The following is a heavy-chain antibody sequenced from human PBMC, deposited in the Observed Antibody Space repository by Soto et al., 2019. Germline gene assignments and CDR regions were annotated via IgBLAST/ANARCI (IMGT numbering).Heavy chain of an antibody. CDR1: GASITTYY. V-gene: IGHV4-59*12. CDR3: ARGLISGSHYSGGWYYFDS. CDR2: ISYSGST. J-gene: IGHJ4*02. D-gene: IGHD1-26*01. Sequence: PSETLSLTCTVSGASITTYYWSWIRQPPGKGLEWIGYISYSGSTDYNPSLKSRVTISVHTSSSQFSLELSSVTAADTAVYYCARGLISGSHYSGGWYYFDSWGQGTQVTVSS.